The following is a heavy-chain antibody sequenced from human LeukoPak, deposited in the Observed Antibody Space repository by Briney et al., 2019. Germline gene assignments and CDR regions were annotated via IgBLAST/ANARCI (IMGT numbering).Heavy chain of an antibody. Sequence: VASVKVSCKASGYTFTSYAMNWVRQAPGQGLEWMGWINTNTGNPTYAQGFTGRFVFSLDTSVSTAYLQISSLKAEDTAVYYCAGAITYDFWSGYSPKLLYYFDYWGQGTLVTVSS. D-gene: IGHD3-3*01. CDR1: GYTFTSYA. V-gene: IGHV7-4-1*02. CDR2: INTNTGNP. CDR3: AGAITYDFWSGYSPKLLYYFDY. J-gene: IGHJ4*02.